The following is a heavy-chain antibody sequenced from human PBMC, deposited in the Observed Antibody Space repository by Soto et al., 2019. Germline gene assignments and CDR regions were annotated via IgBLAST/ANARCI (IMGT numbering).Heavy chain of an antibody. Sequence: XLRLYCASSGFXFSSYVVHWVRHAPGNGLELVAVILYDGSNKYYADSVKCRFTISRDSSKNTLYLKMNRMRPEDTAVYYCARDEGPQAFDIWGQGTMVTVSS. J-gene: IGHJ3*02. V-gene: IGHV3-33*01. CDR3: ARDEGPQAFDI. CDR2: ILYDGSNK. CDR1: GFXFSSYV.